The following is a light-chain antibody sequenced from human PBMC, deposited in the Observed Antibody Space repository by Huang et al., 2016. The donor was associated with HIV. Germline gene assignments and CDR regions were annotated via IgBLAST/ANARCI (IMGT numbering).Light chain of an antibody. V-gene: IGKV3-15*01. Sequence: EIVMTQSPATLSVSPGERATLSCRAGQSVSSNLAGYQQKPGQAPRLLIYGATTRATGRPARFSGSGSGTEFTLTISSLQSEDFAVYYCQQYNNWPRTFGQGTKVDIK. CDR2: GAT. CDR3: QQYNNWPRT. J-gene: IGKJ1*01. CDR1: QSVSSN.